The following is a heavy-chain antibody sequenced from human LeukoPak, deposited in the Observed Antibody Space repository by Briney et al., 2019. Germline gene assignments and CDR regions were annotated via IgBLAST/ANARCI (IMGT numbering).Heavy chain of an antibody. J-gene: IGHJ4*02. CDR3: AKDAQGLVRGGIYFDF. CDR2: ISGSGGST. Sequence: QSGGSLRLSCAASGFTFSSYAMSWVRQAPGKGLEWVSAISGSGGSTYYADSVKGRFTISRDNSRNTLYLQMNSLRVEDTALYYCAKDAQGLVRGGIYFDFWGQGSLVTVSS. CDR1: GFTFSSYA. D-gene: IGHD6-19*01. V-gene: IGHV3-23*01.